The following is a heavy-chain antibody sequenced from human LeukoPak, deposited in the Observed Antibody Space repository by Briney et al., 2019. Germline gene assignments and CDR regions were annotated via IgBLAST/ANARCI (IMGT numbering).Heavy chain of an antibody. V-gene: IGHV3-21*01. CDR3: ARRGSWWFGELLYAFDI. CDR1: GFTFSSYS. CDR2: ISSSSSYI. J-gene: IGHJ3*02. D-gene: IGHD3-10*01. Sequence: GGSLRLSCAASGFTFSSYSMNWVRQAPGKGLEWVSSISSSSSYIYYADSVKGRFTISRDNAKNSLYLQMNSLGAEDTAVYYCARRGSWWFGELLYAFDIWGQGTMVTVSS.